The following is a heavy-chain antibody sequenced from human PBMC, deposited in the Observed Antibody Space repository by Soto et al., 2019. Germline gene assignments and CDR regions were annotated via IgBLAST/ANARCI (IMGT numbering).Heavy chain of an antibody. Sequence: QVQLVQSGAAVKKPGASVKVSCMASGYTFTSHDINWVRQAAGQGLEWMGWMNPDSGDAGFAQKFKGRVTMTGNTSITTAYMEMDSLRSEDTAVYYCTRDALVPLYQNGVDVWGQGTTVTVSS. J-gene: IGHJ6*02. CDR1: GYTFTSHD. CDR3: TRDALVPLYQNGVDV. D-gene: IGHD2-2*01. V-gene: IGHV1-8*01. CDR2: MNPDSGDA.